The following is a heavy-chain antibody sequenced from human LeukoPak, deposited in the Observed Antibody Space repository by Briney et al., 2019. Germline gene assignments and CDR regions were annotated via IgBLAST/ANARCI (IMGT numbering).Heavy chain of an antibody. CDR2: IGTAGDT. CDR1: GFTFSSYD. D-gene: IGHD3-3*02. J-gene: IGHJ6*02. Sequence: GGSLRLSCAASGFTFSSYDMHWVRQATGKGLEWVSAIGTAGDTYYPGSVKGRFTISRENAKNSLYLQMNSLRAGDTAVYYCARGSHLNGMDVWGQGTTVTVSS. V-gene: IGHV3-13*01. CDR3: ARGSHLNGMDV.